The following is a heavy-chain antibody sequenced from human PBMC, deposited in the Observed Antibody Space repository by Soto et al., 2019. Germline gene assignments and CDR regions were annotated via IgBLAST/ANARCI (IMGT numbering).Heavy chain of an antibody. J-gene: IGHJ6*03. CDR1: GGSISSGSYY. V-gene: IGHV4-39*01. D-gene: IGHD1-20*01. CDR2: IYYSGST. Sequence: SETLSLTCTVSGGSISSGSYYWGWIRQPPGKGLERIGSIYYSGSTYYNPSLKSRVAISVDTSKNQFSLNLSSVTAADTAVYYCARITGGYYYYYYLDVWGKGTTVTVSS. CDR3: ARITGGYYYYYYLDV.